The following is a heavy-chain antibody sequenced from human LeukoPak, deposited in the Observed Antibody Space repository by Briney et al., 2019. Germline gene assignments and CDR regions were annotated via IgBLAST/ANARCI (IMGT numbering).Heavy chain of an antibody. CDR3: ARTYGSSGLGYFDL. D-gene: IGHD6-13*01. J-gene: IGHJ2*01. V-gene: IGHV4-59*01. CDR2: IYYSGST. Sequence: SETLSLTCTVSGGSISSYYWSWIRQPPGKGLEWIGYIYYSGSTNYSPSLKSRLTISVDASKNQFSLKLSSVTAADTAVYYCARTYGSSGLGYFDLWGRGTLVTVS. CDR1: GGSISSYY.